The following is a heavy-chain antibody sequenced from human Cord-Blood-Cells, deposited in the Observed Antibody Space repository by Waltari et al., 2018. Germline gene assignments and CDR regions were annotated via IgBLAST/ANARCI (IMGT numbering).Heavy chain of an antibody. Sequence: QVQLVESGGGVVQPGRSLRLSCAASGFTFSSYAMHWVSQAPGKGLEWVAVISYDGSNKYYADSVKGRFTISRDNSKNTLYLQMNSLRAEDTAVYYCARLRWIFEAFDIWGQGTMVTVSS. J-gene: IGHJ3*02. D-gene: IGHD2-2*03. CDR1: GFTFSSYA. V-gene: IGHV3-30-3*01. CDR2: ISYDGSNK. CDR3: ARLRWIFEAFDI.